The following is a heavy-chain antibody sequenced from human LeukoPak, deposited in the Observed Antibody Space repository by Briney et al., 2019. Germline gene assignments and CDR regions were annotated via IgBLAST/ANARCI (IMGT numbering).Heavy chain of an antibody. V-gene: IGHV3-23*01. CDR3: AKDYFGDSDAFDT. J-gene: IGHJ3*02. CDR2: ISGSGGST. D-gene: IGHD3-10*01. Sequence: PGGSLRLSCAASGFTFSSYAMSWVRQAPGKGLEWVSAISGSGGSTYYADSVRGRFTISRDNSKNTLYLQMNSLRAEDTAVYYCAKDYFGDSDAFDTWGQGTMVTVSS. CDR1: GFTFSSYA.